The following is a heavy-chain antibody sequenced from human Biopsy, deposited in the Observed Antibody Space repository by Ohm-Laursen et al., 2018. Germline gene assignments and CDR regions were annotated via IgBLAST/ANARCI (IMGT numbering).Heavy chain of an antibody. V-gene: IGHV3-30*18. Sequence: SLRLSCSASGFTFTSYAMHWVRQAPGKGLEWVAVILYDGSGEYYADSLQGRFIISRDNPKNTVDLQMNSLRAEDTAVYYCAKPADSYGSEFYFDYWGQGTLVTVSS. J-gene: IGHJ4*02. CDR3: AKPADSYGSEFYFDY. D-gene: IGHD4-17*01. CDR1: GFTFTSYA. CDR2: ILYDGSGE.